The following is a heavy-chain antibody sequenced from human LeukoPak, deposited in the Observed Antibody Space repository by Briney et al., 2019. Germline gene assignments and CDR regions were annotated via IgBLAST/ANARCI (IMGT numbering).Heavy chain of an antibody. CDR3: ARDKSSGWPPINAFDI. V-gene: IGHV1-2*02. CDR1: GYTFTGYY. Sequence: GASVKVSCKASGYTFTGYYMHWVRQAPGQGLEWMGWIKPNSGGTNYAQKFQGRVTMTRDTSISTAYMELSRLRSDDTAVYYCARDKSSGWPPINAFDIWGQGTMVTVSS. D-gene: IGHD6-19*01. J-gene: IGHJ3*02. CDR2: IKPNSGGT.